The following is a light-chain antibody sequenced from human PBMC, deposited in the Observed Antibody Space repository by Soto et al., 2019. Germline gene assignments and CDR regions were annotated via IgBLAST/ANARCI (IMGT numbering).Light chain of an antibody. V-gene: IGKV3-15*01. CDR2: DVS. Sequence: VMTQSPATLSVSPGETVSLSCRASQSVTTNLAWYQQKPGQAPRVLIYDVSTRATGVPARFSGSGTGTQFTLTISILQSDDFAVYYCQKYKDWPYTFGQGTKLEIK. J-gene: IGKJ2*01. CDR1: QSVTTN. CDR3: QKYKDWPYT.